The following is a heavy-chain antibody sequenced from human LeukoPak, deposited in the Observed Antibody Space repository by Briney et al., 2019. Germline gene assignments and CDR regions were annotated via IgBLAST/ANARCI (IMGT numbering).Heavy chain of an antibody. CDR3: AKELGYCSSTSCYAYYYYGMDV. Sequence: GGSLRLSCAASGFTFSSYGMHWVRQAPGKGLEWVAVISYDGSNKYYADSVKGRFTISRDNSKSTLYLQMNSLRAEDTAVYYCAKELGYCSSTSCYAYYYYGMDVWGKGTTVTVSS. V-gene: IGHV3-30*18. D-gene: IGHD2-2*01. CDR1: GFTFSSYG. CDR2: ISYDGSNK. J-gene: IGHJ6*04.